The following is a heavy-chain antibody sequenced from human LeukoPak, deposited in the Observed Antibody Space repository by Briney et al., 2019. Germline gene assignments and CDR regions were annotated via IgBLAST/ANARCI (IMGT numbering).Heavy chain of an antibody. CDR2: ISGSSKII. D-gene: IGHD1-26*01. CDR3: ARDYSSSGSFFGYYYGMDV. V-gene: IGHV3-48*02. Sequence: GSLRLSCAASGFTFSSYSMNWVRQAPGKGLEWISYISGSSKIIHWAESLKGRFTISRDNAKNSLYLQMNSLRDEDTAVYYCARDYSSSGSFFGYYYGMDVWGQGTTVTVSS. J-gene: IGHJ6*02. CDR1: GFTFSSYS.